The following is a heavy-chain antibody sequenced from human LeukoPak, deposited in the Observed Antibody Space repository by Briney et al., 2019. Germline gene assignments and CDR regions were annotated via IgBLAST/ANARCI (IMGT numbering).Heavy chain of an antibody. CDR2: ISGSGGST. CDR3: AKRFLEWLLSYPGY. J-gene: IGHJ4*02. D-gene: IGHD3-3*01. V-gene: IGHV3-23*01. CDR1: GFTFSSYA. Sequence: GGSLRLSCAASGFTFSSYAMSWVRQAPGKGLEWVSAISGSGGSTYYADSVKGRFTISRDNSKNTLYLQMNSLRAEDTAVYYCAKRFLEWLLSYPGYWGQGTLVTVSS.